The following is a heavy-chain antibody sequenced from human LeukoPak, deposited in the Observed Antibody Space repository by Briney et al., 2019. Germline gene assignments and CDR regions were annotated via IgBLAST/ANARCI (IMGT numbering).Heavy chain of an antibody. D-gene: IGHD6-19*01. V-gene: IGHV3-33*08. J-gene: IGHJ4*02. CDR2: IWYDGSNK. CDR3: ARGGVGSGSPDLDY. CDR1: GFTFKTHA. Sequence: GGSLRLSCAASGFTFKTHAMSWVRQAPGKGLEWVAIIWYDGSNKYYADSVKGRFTISRDNSKNTVYLQMNSLRAEDTAVYYCARGGVGSGSPDLDYWGQGTLVTVSS.